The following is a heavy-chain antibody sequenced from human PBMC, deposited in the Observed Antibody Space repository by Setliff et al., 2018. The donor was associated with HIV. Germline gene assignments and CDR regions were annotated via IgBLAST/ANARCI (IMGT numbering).Heavy chain of an antibody. D-gene: IGHD2-2*02. CDR2: IYHSGST. V-gene: IGHV4-38-2*01. CDR1: GYSISSGYY. Sequence: PSETLSLTCAVSGYSISSGYYWGWIRQPPGKGLEWIGSIYHSGSTYYNPSLKSRLTISLDTSKNQFSLKLSSVTAADTAVYYCARQERYCTSADCYRYFNYWGQGTRVTVSS. J-gene: IGHJ4*02. CDR3: ARQERYCTSADCYRYFNY.